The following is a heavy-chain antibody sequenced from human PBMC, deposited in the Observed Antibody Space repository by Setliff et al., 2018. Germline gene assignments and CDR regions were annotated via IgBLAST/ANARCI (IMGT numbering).Heavy chain of an antibody. CDR3: ARLGSSSWYNDVFDF. D-gene: IGHD6-13*01. CDR2: IYAGDSDT. J-gene: IGHJ3*01. V-gene: IGHV5-51*01. CDR1: GYTFSNYW. Sequence: PGESLKISCKGSGYTFSNYWVGWVRQMPGKGLEWMGVIYAGDSDTRYSPSFQGQVTISADKSISTAYLQWSTLKASDTAMYYCARLGSSSWYNDVFDFWGQGTMGTVS.